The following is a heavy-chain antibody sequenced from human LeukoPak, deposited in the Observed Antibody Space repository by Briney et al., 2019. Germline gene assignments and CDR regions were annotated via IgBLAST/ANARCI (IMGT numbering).Heavy chain of an antibody. CDR1: GFTFSDYY. CDR2: ISSSSSYI. D-gene: IGHD6-13*01. Sequence: GGSLRLSCAASGFTFSDYYMSWIRQAPGKGLEWVSYISSSSSYINYADSVKGRFTISRDNAKNSLYLQMNSLRAEDTAVYYCARDPGSWYPDYWGQGTLVTVSS. CDR3: ARDPGSWYPDY. J-gene: IGHJ4*02. V-gene: IGHV3-11*06.